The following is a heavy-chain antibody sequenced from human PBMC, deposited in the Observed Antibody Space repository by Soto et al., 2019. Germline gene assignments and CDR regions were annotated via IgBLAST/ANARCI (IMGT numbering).Heavy chain of an antibody. CDR2: IDYSGYT. V-gene: IGHV4-59*01. CDR1: GDSIRTYY. Sequence: QVQLQESGPGLVKPSETLSLTCTVSGDSIRTYYWSWIRQPPGKGLEYIGYIDYSGYTNYNPSLKSRVTMSIDTSKSHFSLKLSSVTAVDTAVYYCARVGSYSFDYWGQGTLVTVSS. J-gene: IGHJ4*02. CDR3: ARVGSYSFDY. D-gene: IGHD3-10*01.